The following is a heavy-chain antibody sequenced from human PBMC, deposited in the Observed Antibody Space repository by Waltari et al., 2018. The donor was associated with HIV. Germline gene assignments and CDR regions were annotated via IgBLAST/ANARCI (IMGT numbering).Heavy chain of an antibody. CDR2: INVGNGNT. J-gene: IGHJ4*02. CDR1: GYTFISYG. D-gene: IGHD3-16*01. CDR3: ARDFLLVDFEHPLGGFDY. V-gene: IGHV1-3*01. Sequence: QVHLVQSGAEVKKPGASVKVSCKASGYTFISYGMHWVRQAPGQSLEWMGWINVGNGNTKYSEKFQGRLTIGRDTAANIVYMELSSLRYEDTAEYYCARDFLLVDFEHPLGGFDYWGQGTLVTVFS.